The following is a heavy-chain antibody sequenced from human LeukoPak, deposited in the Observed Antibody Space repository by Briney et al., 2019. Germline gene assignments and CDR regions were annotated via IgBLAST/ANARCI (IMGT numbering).Heavy chain of an antibody. J-gene: IGHJ4*02. Sequence: GGSLRLSCAASGFTLSTYWMTWVRQVSGKGLEWVANIKQDGSEKYYVDSVKGRFTISRDNAKNSLYLQMNSLRVDDTAVYYCVRGGGATDYWGQGTLVTVSS. V-gene: IGHV3-7*01. CDR1: GFTLSTYW. CDR3: VRGGGATDY. D-gene: IGHD3-16*01. CDR2: IKQDGSEK.